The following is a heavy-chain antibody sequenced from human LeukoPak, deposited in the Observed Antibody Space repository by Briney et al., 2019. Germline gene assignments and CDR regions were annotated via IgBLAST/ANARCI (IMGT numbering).Heavy chain of an antibody. Sequence: PSETLSLTCAVSGGSINSGGYSWSWIRQPPGKGLEWMGYIYYSGSTKYNPSLKSRVTISVDTSKNQFSLKLTSVTAADTAVYYCARLGIGVVPSAMLGDYYFDYWGQGTLVTVSS. J-gene: IGHJ4*02. CDR2: IYYSGST. V-gene: IGHV4-61*08. CDR3: ARLGIGVVPSAMLGDYYFDY. D-gene: IGHD2-2*01. CDR1: GGSINSGGYS.